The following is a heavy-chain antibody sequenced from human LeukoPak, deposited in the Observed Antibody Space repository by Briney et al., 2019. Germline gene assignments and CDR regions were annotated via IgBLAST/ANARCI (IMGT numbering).Heavy chain of an antibody. J-gene: IGHJ3*02. CDR1: GGSVSSGSCY. Sequence: SETLSLTCTVSGGSVSSGSCYWSWIRQPPGKGLEWIGYIYYSGSTNYNPSLKSRVTISVDTSKNQFSLKLSPVTAADTAVYYCARDWGGIWGQGTMVTVSS. D-gene: IGHD3-16*01. CDR2: IYYSGST. V-gene: IGHV4-61*01. CDR3: ARDWGGI.